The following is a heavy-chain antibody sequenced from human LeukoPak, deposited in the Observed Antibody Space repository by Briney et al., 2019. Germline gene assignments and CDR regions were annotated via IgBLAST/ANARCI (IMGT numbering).Heavy chain of an antibody. CDR3: AKDRALAAAGSYYFDY. V-gene: IGHV3-48*01. D-gene: IGHD6-13*01. CDR1: GFTFRTYS. CDR2: IGGSGSFI. Sequence: PGGSLRLSCAASGFTFRTYSIIWVRQAPRKGLEWVSHIGGSGSFIYYADSVKGRFSISRDNAKNSLYLQMNSLRAEDTALYYCAKDRALAAAGSYYFDYWGQGTLVTVSS. J-gene: IGHJ4*02.